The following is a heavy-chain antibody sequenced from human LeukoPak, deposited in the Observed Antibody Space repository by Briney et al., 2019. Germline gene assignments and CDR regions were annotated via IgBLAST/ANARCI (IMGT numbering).Heavy chain of an antibody. Sequence: GGSLRLSCAASGFTFSSYWMHWVRQAPGKGLVWVSRINSDGSSTSYADSVKGRFTISRDNAKNSLYLQMNSLRAEDTAVYYCAREGYSSGWYSPTFDPWGQGTLVTVSS. V-gene: IGHV3-74*01. D-gene: IGHD6-19*01. CDR1: GFTFSSYW. J-gene: IGHJ5*02. CDR3: AREGYSSGWYSPTFDP. CDR2: INSDGSST.